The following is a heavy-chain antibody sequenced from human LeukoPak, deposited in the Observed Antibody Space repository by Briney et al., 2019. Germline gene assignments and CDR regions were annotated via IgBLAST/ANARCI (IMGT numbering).Heavy chain of an antibody. CDR3: AKPITISGATDAFDI. CDR2: ISSSGSTI. D-gene: IGHD3-3*01. Sequence: PGGSLRLSCAASGFTFSDYYMSWIRQAPGKGLEWVSYISSSGSTIYYADSVKGRFTISRDNAKNSLYLQMNSLRAEDTAVYYCAKPITISGATDAFDIWGQGTVVTVSS. J-gene: IGHJ3*02. CDR1: GFTFSDYY. V-gene: IGHV3-11*04.